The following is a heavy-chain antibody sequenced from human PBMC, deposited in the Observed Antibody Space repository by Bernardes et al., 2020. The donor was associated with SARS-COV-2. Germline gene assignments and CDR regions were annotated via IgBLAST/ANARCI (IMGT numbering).Heavy chain of an antibody. CDR3: AKAKGLFHFLEWLTIDY. D-gene: IGHD3-3*01. CDR2: LSYEGSKL. J-gene: IGHJ4*02. CDR1: VYSISIGYY. V-gene: IGHV3-30*18. Sequence: LTCAVSVYSISIGYYWGCILPPPGRTLEWVADLSYEGSKLLYADSVRGRFTTSRDHTKDILYLQMNSLRTEDTAIYYCAKAKGLFHFLEWLTIDYWSQGTLVTVSS.